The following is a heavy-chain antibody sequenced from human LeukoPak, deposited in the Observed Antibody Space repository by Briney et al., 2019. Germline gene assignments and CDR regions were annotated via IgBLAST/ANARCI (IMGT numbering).Heavy chain of an antibody. CDR2: ISTSGGST. Sequence: KAGGSLRLSCAASGFTFSSNGMSWVRQAPGKGLEWVSAISTSGGSTHYSDSVKGRFTISRDNSKNTLHLQMNSLRAEDTAVYYCARRAGAYSHPYDYWGQGTLVTVSS. CDR3: ARRAGAYSHPYDY. J-gene: IGHJ4*02. D-gene: IGHD4/OR15-4a*01. V-gene: IGHV3-23*01. CDR1: GFTFSSNG.